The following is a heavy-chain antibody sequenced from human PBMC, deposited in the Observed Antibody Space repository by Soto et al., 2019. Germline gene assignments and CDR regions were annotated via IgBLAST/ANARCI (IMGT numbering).Heavy chain of an antibody. D-gene: IGHD3-22*01. V-gene: IGHV3-48*03. CDR1: GFTFSSYE. CDR3: ARSSGYNWFDT. CDR2: ISSSGSTI. J-gene: IGHJ5*02. Sequence: GGSLRLSCAASGFTFSSYEMNWVRQAPGKGLEWVSYISSSGSTIYYADSVKGRFTISRDNAKNSLYLQMNSLRAEDTAVYYCARSSGYNWFDTWGQGTLVTVSS.